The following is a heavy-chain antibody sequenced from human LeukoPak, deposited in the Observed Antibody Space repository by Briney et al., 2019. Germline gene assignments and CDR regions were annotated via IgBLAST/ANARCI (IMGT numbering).Heavy chain of an antibody. CDR2: IYYSGST. CDR3: ARVLTGGYWYFDL. D-gene: IGHD7-27*01. J-gene: IGHJ2*01. CDR1: GGSISSGGYY. Sequence: SETLSLTCTVSGGSISSGGYYWNWIRQHPGKGLEWIGYIYYSGSTYYNPSLKGRVTISVDTSNNQFSLQLSSVTAADTAVYYCARVLTGGYWYFDLWGRGTLVTVSS. V-gene: IGHV4-31*03.